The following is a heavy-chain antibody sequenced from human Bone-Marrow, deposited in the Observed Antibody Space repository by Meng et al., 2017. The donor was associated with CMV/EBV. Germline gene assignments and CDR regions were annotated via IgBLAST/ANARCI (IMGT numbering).Heavy chain of an antibody. CDR1: GFTFMPYN. D-gene: IGHD2-2*01. CDR3: ARDLQTFCGSPGCYDGFPH. Sequence: GESLKISCAASGFTFMPYNMNWVRQAPGKGLEWVSSISGSGRDTYYADSLRGRFTVSRDNRRKALYLQMDALRVEDTAVYYCARDLQTFCGSPGCYDGFPHWGQGTLVTVSS. CDR2: ISGSGRDT. V-gene: IGHV3-21*01. J-gene: IGHJ4*02.